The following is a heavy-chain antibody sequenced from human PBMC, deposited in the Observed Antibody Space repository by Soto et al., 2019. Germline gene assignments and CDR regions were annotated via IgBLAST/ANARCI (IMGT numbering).Heavy chain of an antibody. CDR3: ASVLSSTSWKGYDYGMDV. V-gene: IGHV3-33*01. D-gene: IGHD2-2*01. Sequence: GVSLRLSCAASGFTFSSYGMHWVRQAPGKGLEWVAVIWYDGSNKYYADSVKGRFTISRDNSKNTLYLQMNSLRAEDTAVYYCASVLSSTSWKGYDYGMDVWGQGTTVTVS. CDR2: IWYDGSNK. CDR1: GFTFSSYG. J-gene: IGHJ6*02.